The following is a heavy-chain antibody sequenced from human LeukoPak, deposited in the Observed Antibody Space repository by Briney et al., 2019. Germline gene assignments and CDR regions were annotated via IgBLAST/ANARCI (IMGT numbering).Heavy chain of an antibody. CDR3: ASGTVVTPRSRWFWFDP. CDR1: GGSISRSTYY. D-gene: IGHD4-23*01. CDR2: IYYSGST. Sequence: SETLSLTCTVSGGSISRSTYYGGWIRQPPGKGLEWIGSIYYSGSTNYNPSLKSRVTISVDTSKNQFSLKLSSVTAADTAVYYCASGTVVTPRSRWFWFDPWGQGTLVTVSS. V-gene: IGHV4-39*07. J-gene: IGHJ5*02.